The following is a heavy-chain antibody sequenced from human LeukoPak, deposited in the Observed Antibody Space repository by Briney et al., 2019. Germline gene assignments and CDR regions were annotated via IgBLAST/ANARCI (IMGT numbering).Heavy chain of an antibody. J-gene: IGHJ4*02. CDR1: GFTFSSYS. CDR2: ISSSSSYI. Sequence: GGSLRLSCAASGFTFSSYSMNWVRQAPGKGLEWVSSISSSSSYIYYADSVKGRFTISRDNAKNSLYLQMNSLRAEDTAVYYCAREEGEYYYDSSGLEWGQGTLVTVSS. V-gene: IGHV3-21*01. CDR3: AREEGEYYYDSSGLE. D-gene: IGHD3-22*01.